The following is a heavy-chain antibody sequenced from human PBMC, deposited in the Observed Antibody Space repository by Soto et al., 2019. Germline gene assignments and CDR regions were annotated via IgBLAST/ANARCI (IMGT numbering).Heavy chain of an antibody. J-gene: IGHJ4*02. CDR3: ANGEKYYDILTGYFDY. Sequence: GGSLRLSCAASGFTFSSYGMHWVRQAPGKGLEWVAVISYDGSNKYYADSVKGRLTISRDNSKNTLYLQMNSLRAEDTAVYYCANGEKYYDILTGYFDYWGQGTLVTGSS. CDR2: ISYDGSNK. CDR1: GFTFSSYG. D-gene: IGHD3-9*01. V-gene: IGHV3-30*18.